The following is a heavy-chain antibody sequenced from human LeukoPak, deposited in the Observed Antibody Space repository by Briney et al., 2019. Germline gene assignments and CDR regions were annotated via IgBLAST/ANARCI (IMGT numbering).Heavy chain of an antibody. CDR2: ISAYNGNT. CDR1: GYTFTNYG. J-gene: IGHJ2*01. Sequence: GASVKVSCKASGYTFTNYGISWVRQAPGQGLEWMGWISAYNGNTNYPQKLQGRVTMTTDTSTNTAYMELRSLRSDDTAVYYCAREGDSSGYYWWYFDLWGRGTLVTVSS. D-gene: IGHD3-22*01. CDR3: AREGDSSGYYWWYFDL. V-gene: IGHV1-18*01.